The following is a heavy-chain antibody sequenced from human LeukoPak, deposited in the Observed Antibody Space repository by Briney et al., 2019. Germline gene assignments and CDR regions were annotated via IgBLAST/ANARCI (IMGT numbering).Heavy chain of an antibody. CDR3: ATAPILRGEAGEQYKYGMDV. CDR1: VGSISSGNW. CDR2: VYDNGTP. Sequence: PSGTLSLTCAVSVGSISSGNWWSWLRPSPGKGLEWIGEVYDNGTPNYNPSLKSRVTISADTFKNHFSLKLTSVTAADTAVYYCATAPILRGEAGEQYKYGMDVWGQGTTVIVSS. V-gene: IGHV4-4*02. D-gene: IGHD1-1*01. J-gene: IGHJ6*02.